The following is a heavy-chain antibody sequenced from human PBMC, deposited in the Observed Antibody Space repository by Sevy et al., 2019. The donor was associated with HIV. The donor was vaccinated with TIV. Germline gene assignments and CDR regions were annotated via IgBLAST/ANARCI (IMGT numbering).Heavy chain of an antibody. J-gene: IGHJ6*02. CDR3: ARVGAGDYYYYGMNV. CDR2: INPNSGGT. D-gene: IGHD3-16*01. V-gene: IGHV1-2*02. CDR1: GYTFTGYY. Sequence: ASVKVSCKASGYTFTGYYMHWVRHAPGQGLEWMGWINPNSGGTNYAQKFQGRVTMTRDTSISTAYMELSRLRSDDTAVYYCARVGAGDYYYYGMNVWGQGTTVTVSS.